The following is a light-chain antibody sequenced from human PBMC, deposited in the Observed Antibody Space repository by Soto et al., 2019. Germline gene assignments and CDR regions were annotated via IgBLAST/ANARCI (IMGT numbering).Light chain of an antibody. CDR1: SSNIGAGYD. V-gene: IGLV1-40*01. Sequence: QSVLTQPPSVSGAPGQRVTISCTGSSSNIGAGYDVHWYQQRPGTAPKLLIYGNKNRPSGVPDRFSGSKSGTSASLTVSGLQADDEAHYYCSSYAGSNNFVFGTGTKVTVL. J-gene: IGLJ1*01. CDR2: GNK. CDR3: SSYAGSNNFV.